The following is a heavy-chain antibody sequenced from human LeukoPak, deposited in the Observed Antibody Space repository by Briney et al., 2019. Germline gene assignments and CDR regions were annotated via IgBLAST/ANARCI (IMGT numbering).Heavy chain of an antibody. CDR2: IYYSGST. J-gene: IGHJ6*03. CDR3: ARFHCSSTSCYYYYYYYMDV. Sequence: SETLSLTCTVSAGSISSSSYYWGWIRQPPGKGLEWIGSIYYSGSTYYNPSLKSRVTISVDTSKNQFSLKLSSVTAADTAVYYCARFHCSSTSCYYYYYYYMDVWGKGTTVTVSS. V-gene: IGHV4-39*01. D-gene: IGHD2-2*01. CDR1: AGSISSSSYY.